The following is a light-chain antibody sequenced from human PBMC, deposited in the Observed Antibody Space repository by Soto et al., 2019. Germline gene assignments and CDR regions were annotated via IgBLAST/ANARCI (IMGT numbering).Light chain of an antibody. Sequence: EIVLTQSPVTLSLSPGERATLSCRASQSISSSYLAWYQQKPGQAPRLLIYGASSRATGIPDRFSGSGSGTDFTLTISTLEPEDFAVYYCQQYGSSPLTFGGGTKV. CDR2: GAS. J-gene: IGKJ4*01. V-gene: IGKV3-20*01. CDR3: QQYGSSPLT. CDR1: QSISSSY.